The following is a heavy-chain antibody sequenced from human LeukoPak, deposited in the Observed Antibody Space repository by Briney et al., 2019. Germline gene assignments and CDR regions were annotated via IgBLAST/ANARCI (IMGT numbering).Heavy chain of an antibody. CDR1: GGSTSSYY. CDR2: VYSSGST. D-gene: IGHD3-3*01. V-gene: IGHV4-59*01. Sequence: SETLSLTCTVSGGSTSSYYWSWIRQPPGKGLEWIGYVYSSGSTDYNPSLKSRLTISVDTSKNQFSLKLSSVTAADTAVYYCARGDLYDFWSGYYTGAFDIWGQGTMVTVSS. CDR3: ARGDLYDFWSGYYTGAFDI. J-gene: IGHJ3*02.